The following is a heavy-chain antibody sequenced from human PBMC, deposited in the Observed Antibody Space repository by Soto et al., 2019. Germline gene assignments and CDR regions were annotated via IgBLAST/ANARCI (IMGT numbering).Heavy chain of an antibody. Sequence: ASVKVSCKASGYTFTSYGISWVRQAPGQGLEWMGLISAYNGNTSYAQKLQGRVTMTTDTSTSTVYMELSSLRSEDTAVYYCARDRPQYYDILTGYYTTYGMDVWGQGTTVTVSS. D-gene: IGHD3-9*01. V-gene: IGHV1-18*01. J-gene: IGHJ6*02. CDR1: GYTFTSYG. CDR2: ISAYNGNT. CDR3: ARDRPQYYDILTGYYTTYGMDV.